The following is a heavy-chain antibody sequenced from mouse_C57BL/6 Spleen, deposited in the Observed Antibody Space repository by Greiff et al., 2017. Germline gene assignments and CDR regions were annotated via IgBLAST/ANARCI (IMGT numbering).Heavy chain of an antibody. Sequence: QVQLQQSGAELVRPGTSVKVSCTASGYAFTNYLIEWVKQRPGQGLEWIGVINPGSGGTNYNEKFKGKATLTADKSSSTAYMQLSSLTSEDSAVYFYARYGYDQVPFGYWGQGTLVTVSA. CDR2: INPGSGGT. J-gene: IGHJ3*01. D-gene: IGHD2-2*01. CDR3: ARYGYDQVPFGY. V-gene: IGHV1-54*01. CDR1: GYAFTNYL.